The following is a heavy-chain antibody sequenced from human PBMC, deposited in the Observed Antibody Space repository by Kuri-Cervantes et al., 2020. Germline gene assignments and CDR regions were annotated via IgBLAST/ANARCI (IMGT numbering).Heavy chain of an antibody. D-gene: IGHD5-12*01. V-gene: IGHV3-7*03. CDR1: GFTFSSYG. CDR2: IKQDGSEK. J-gene: IGHJ4*02. Sequence: GGSLRLSCAASGFTFSSYGMHWVRQAPGKGLEWVANIKQDGSEKYYVDSVKGRFTISRDNAKNSLYLQMNSLRAEDTAVYYCARDQGYSGYVSALGYWGQGTLVTVSS. CDR3: ARDQGYSGYVSALGY.